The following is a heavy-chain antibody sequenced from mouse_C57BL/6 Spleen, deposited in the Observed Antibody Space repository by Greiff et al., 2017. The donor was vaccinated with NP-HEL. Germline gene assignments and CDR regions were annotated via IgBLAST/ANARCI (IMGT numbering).Heavy chain of an antibody. Sequence: QVQLQQPGAELVRPGTSVKLSCKASGYTFTSYWMHWVKQRPGQGLEWIGVIDPSDSYTNYNQKFKGKATLTVDTSSSTAYMQLSSLTSEDSAVYYCAREGYEKVFDYWGQGTTLTVSS. D-gene: IGHD2-2*01. CDR3: AREGYEKVFDY. V-gene: IGHV1-59*01. CDR2: IDPSDSYT. J-gene: IGHJ2*01. CDR1: GYTFTSYW.